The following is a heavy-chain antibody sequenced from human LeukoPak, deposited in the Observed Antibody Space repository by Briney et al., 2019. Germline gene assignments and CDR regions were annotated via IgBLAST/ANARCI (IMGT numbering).Heavy chain of an antibody. CDR3: ASSRLATFDY. V-gene: IGHV3-11*04. CDR2: ISVSGSTI. CDR1: GFIFSDYY. D-gene: IGHD6-19*01. Sequence: GRSLRLSCAASGFIFSDYYMSWIRLAPGKGLEWVSYISVSGSTIYYADSVKGRFTISRDNAKNSLYLQMNSLRAEDTAVYYCASSRLATFDYWGQGTVVTVSS. J-gene: IGHJ4*02.